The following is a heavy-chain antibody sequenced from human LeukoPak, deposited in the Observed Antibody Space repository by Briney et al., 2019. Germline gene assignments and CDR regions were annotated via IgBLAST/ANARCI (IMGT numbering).Heavy chain of an antibody. J-gene: IGHJ4*02. CDR2: IYYSGST. D-gene: IGHD4-11*01. CDR3: ARERTTFYFDY. V-gene: IGHV4-59*01. Sequence: SETLSHTCTVSGGSISSYYWSWIRQPPGKGLEWIGYIYYSGSTNYNPFLKGRVTISVDTSKNQFSLKLSSVTAADTAAYYCARERTTFYFDYWGQGTLVTVSS. CDR1: GGSISSYY.